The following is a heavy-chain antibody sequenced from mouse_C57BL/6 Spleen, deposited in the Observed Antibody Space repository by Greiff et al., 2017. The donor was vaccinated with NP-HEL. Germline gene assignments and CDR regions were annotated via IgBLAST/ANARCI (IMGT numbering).Heavy chain of an antibody. V-gene: IGHV1-66*01. D-gene: IGHD2-1*01. CDR2: IYPGSGNT. CDR1: GYSFTSYY. Sequence: VQVVESGPELVKPGASVKISCKASGYSFTSYYIHWVKQRPGQGLEWIGWIYPGSGNTKYNEKFKGKATLTADTSSSTAYMQLSSLTSEDSAVHYCARYNYDYWGQGTTLTVSS. CDR3: ARYNYDY. J-gene: IGHJ2*01.